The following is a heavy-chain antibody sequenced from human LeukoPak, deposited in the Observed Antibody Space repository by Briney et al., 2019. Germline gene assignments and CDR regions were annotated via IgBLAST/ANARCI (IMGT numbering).Heavy chain of an antibody. Sequence: QPGGSLRLSCAASGFTFSSYGMHWVRQAPGKGLEWVAFIRYDGSNKYYADSVKGRFTISRDNSKNTLYLQMNSLRAEDTAVYYCAKAPDSSGYSHPFDYWGQGTLVTVSS. CDR3: AKAPDSSGYSHPFDY. CDR1: GFTFSSYG. V-gene: IGHV3-30*02. D-gene: IGHD3-22*01. J-gene: IGHJ4*02. CDR2: IRYDGSNK.